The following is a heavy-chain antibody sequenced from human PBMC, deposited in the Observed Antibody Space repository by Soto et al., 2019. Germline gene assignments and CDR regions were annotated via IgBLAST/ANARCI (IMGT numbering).Heavy chain of an antibody. CDR3: AKDRDSSSWYRGDWFDP. CDR2: ISGSGGST. D-gene: IGHD6-13*01. J-gene: IGHJ5*02. CDR1: GFTFSDYY. V-gene: IGHV3-23*04. Sequence: VQLVESGGGLVKPGGSLRLSCAASGFTFSDYYMSWVRQAPGKGLEWVSAISGSGGSTYYADSVKGRFTISRDNSKNTLYLQMNSLRAEDTAVYYCAKDRDSSSWYRGDWFDPWGQGTLVTVSS.